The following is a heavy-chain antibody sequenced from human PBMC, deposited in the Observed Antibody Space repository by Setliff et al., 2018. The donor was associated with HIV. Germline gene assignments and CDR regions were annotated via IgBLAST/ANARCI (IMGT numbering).Heavy chain of an antibody. V-gene: IGHV4-39*07. CDR3: ARARGPPLPVLYF. Sequence: LSLTCTVSCGSITTTNYYWGWVRQSPGKGLEWIGVIYSRGSAYYNFSLQSRVTLSVDTSNNSFSLHLTSVTDADTAVYFCARARGPPLPVLYFWGPGTLVTVSS. CDR2: IYSRGSA. CDR1: CGSITTTNYY. J-gene: IGHJ4*02. D-gene: IGHD3-10*01.